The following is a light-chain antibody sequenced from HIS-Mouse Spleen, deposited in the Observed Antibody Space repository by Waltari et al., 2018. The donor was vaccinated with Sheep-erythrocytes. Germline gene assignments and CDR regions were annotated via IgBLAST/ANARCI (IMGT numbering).Light chain of an antibody. V-gene: IGLV2-11*01. CDR1: SSDVGGYNY. CDR2: DFS. J-gene: IGLJ1*01. CDR3: CSYAGSYNHV. Sequence: QSALTQPRSVSGSPGQSVTISCTGTSSDVGGYNYASWYQQPPGKAPNLLIYDFSKRPSGVPDRFSGSKSGNTASLTISGLQAEDEADYYCCSYAGSYNHVFATGTKVTVL.